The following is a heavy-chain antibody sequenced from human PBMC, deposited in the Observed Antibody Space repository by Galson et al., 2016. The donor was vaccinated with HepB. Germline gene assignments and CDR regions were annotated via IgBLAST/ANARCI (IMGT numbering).Heavy chain of an antibody. CDR1: GGTFSSYA. Sequence: SVKVSCKASGGTFSSYAISWVRQAPGQGLEWMGGTIPIFDTANYAQKFQGRVTITADDSTSAAYMELGSLRSEDTAMYYCARSRFDGSGSHYNAEFDSWGQGTLVTVSS. V-gene: IGHV1-69*13. D-gene: IGHD3-10*01. J-gene: IGHJ4*02. CDR3: ARSRFDGSGSHYNAEFDS. CDR2: TIPIFDTA.